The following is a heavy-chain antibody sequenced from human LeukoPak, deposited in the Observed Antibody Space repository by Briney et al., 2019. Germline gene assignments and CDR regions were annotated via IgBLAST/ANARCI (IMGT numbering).Heavy chain of an antibody. D-gene: IGHD2-2*01. Sequence: SVKVSCKVSGYTLTELSMHWVRQAPGQGLEWMGGIIPIFGTANYAQKFQGRVTITTDESTSTAYMELSSLRSEDTAVYYCAKDRGAVVVSNWFDPWGQGTLVTVSS. CDR3: AKDRGAVVVSNWFDP. V-gene: IGHV1-69*05. CDR2: IIPIFGTA. J-gene: IGHJ5*02. CDR1: GYTLTELS.